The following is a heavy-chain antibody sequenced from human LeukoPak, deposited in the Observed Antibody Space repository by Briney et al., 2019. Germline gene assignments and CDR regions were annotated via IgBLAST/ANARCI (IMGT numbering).Heavy chain of an antibody. Sequence: GGSLRLSCVASGFTFSSYGMHWVRQAPGRGLEWVAFIRYDGSNKYYLDSVKGRFTISKDNSKNTLYLQMNSLRAEDTAFYYCAKDVGAAEYYFDSSCFNRWGQGTLVTVSS. V-gene: IGHV3-30*02. CDR3: AKDVGAAEYYFDSSCFNR. CDR1: GFTFSSYG. CDR2: IRYDGSNK. J-gene: IGHJ5*02. D-gene: IGHD3-22*01.